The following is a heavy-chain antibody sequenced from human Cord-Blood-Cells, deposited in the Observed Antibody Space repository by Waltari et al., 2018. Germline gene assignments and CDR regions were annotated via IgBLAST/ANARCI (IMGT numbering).Heavy chain of an antibody. CDR1: GFTFSSKR. J-gene: IGHJ3*02. Sequence: EVQLVESGGGLVQPGGSLLLSCAASGFTFSSKRLNWVRQAPGKGLVWVSRINSNGSSTSYADSVKGRFTISRDNAKNTLYLQMNSLRSEYTAVYYCARACVGATNAFDIWGQGTMVTVSS. CDR3: ARACVGATNAFDI. V-gene: IGHV3-74*01. D-gene: IGHD1-26*01. CDR2: INSNGSST.